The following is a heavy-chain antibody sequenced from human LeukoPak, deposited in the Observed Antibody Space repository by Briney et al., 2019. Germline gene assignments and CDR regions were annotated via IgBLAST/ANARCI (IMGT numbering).Heavy chain of an antibody. V-gene: IGHV4-34*01. CDR1: GGSFSGYY. CDR3: ARVGYCSGGSCPTLFDY. D-gene: IGHD2-15*01. J-gene: IGHJ4*02. Sequence: SETLSLTCAVYGGSFSGYYWSWIRQPPGKGLEWIGEINHSGSTNYNSSLMSRVTISVDTSKNHFSLKLSSVTAADTAVYYCARVGYCSGGSCPTLFDYWGQGTLVTVSS. CDR2: INHSGST.